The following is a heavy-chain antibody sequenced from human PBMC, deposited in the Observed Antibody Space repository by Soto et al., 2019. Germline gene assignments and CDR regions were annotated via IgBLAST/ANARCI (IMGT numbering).Heavy chain of an antibody. Sequence: EVQLLESGGGLVQRGGSLRLSCAASGFTFSNYAVTWVRQAPGKGLEWVSTISGSGGRTYYADSVKGRFTISRDNSKNTLYLQMNSLRADDTAVYYCAKDQGSSWYEIDYWGQGTLVTVSS. D-gene: IGHD6-13*01. CDR2: ISGSGGRT. J-gene: IGHJ4*02. V-gene: IGHV3-23*01. CDR1: GFTFSNYA. CDR3: AKDQGSSWYEIDY.